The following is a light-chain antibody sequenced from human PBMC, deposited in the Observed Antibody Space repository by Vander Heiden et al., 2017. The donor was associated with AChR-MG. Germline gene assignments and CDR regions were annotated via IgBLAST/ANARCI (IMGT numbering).Light chain of an antibody. Sequence: EIVFAQSPGTLSLSPGERATLSCRASQSVSSSYLAWYQQKPGQATRLLIYGASSRATGIPDRLSGSGSGTDFTLTISRLEPEDFAVYYCQQYGSSPPVTFGGGTKVEIK. CDR2: GAS. CDR3: QQYGSSPPVT. J-gene: IGKJ4*01. V-gene: IGKV3-20*01. CDR1: QSVSSSY.